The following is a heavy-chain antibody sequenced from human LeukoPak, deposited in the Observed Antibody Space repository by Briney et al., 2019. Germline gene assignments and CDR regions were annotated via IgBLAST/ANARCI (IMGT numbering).Heavy chain of an antibody. D-gene: IGHD3-10*01. V-gene: IGHV3-30*18. J-gene: IGHJ4*02. CDR1: GFTFSSYG. CDR2: ISYDGSNK. CDR3: AKGGVRGIIGEFFDY. Sequence: GGSLRLSCAASGFTFSSYGMHWVRQAPGKGLEWVAVISYDGSNKYDADSVKGRFTISRDNSKKTLYLQMNSLRAEDTAVYCCAKGGVRGIIGEFFDYWGQGTLVTVSS.